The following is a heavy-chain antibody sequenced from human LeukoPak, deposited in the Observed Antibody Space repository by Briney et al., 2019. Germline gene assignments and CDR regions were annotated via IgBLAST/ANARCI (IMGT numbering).Heavy chain of an antibody. J-gene: IGHJ4*02. V-gene: IGHV4-39*02. CDR1: GGSISSSGYY. CDR2: IYYSGNT. CDR3: AKSEGSGLIDY. Sequence: PGGSLRLSCSVSGGSISSSGYYWGWVRQPPGKGLEWIGNIYYSGNTYYNASLNSRVTISVDTSKNVFSLKLRFVTAADTAVYYCAKSEGSGLIDYWGLGTLVTVSS.